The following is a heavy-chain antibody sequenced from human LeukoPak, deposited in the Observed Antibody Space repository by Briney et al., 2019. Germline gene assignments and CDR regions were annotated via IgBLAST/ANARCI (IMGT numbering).Heavy chain of an antibody. CDR1: GGTFSSYA. CDR3: ARPGYDILTGYYGNWFDP. V-gene: IGHV1-69*04. J-gene: IGHJ5*02. Sequence: GSSVKVSCKASGGTFSSYAISWVRQAPGQGLEWMGRIIPILGIANYAQKFQGRVTITADKSTSTAYMELSSLRSEDTAVYYCARPGYDILTGYYGNWFDPWGQGTLVTVSS. D-gene: IGHD3-9*01. CDR2: IIPILGIA.